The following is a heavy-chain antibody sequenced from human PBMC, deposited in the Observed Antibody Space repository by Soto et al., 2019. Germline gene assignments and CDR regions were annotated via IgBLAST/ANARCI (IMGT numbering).Heavy chain of an antibody. Sequence: ASVKVSCKASGYTFTSYAMHWVRQAPGQRLEWMGWINAGNGNTKYSQKFQGRVTITRDTSGSTAYMELSSLRSEDTAVYYCARGESIAAAAPYYYYGMDVWGQGTTVTVSS. V-gene: IGHV1-3*01. CDR3: ARGESIAAAAPYYYYGMDV. D-gene: IGHD6-13*01. CDR1: GYTFTSYA. J-gene: IGHJ6*02. CDR2: INAGNGNT.